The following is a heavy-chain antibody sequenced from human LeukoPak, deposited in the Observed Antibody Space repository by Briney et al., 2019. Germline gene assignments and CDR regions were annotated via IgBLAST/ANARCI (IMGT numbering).Heavy chain of an antibody. CDR3: AREHIRLYYFDY. V-gene: IGHV1-18*01. CDR1: GYTFTTYG. CDR2: VSGNNGNT. D-gene: IGHD2-21*01. Sequence: ASAKVSCKASGYTFTTYGISWVRQAPGQGLEWMGWVSGNNGNTNYAQKLQGRVTMTTDTSTNTAYMELRSLRSDDTAVYYCAREHIRLYYFDYWGQGTLVTVSS. J-gene: IGHJ4*02.